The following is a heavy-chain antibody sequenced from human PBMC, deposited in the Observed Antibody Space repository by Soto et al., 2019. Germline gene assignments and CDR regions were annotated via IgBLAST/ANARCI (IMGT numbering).Heavy chain of an antibody. CDR1: GDTFNFYT. V-gene: IGHV1-69*02. J-gene: IGHJ4*02. CDR2: IIPMLGMS. CDR3: ATSYGSGSRPFDY. Sequence: QVQLVQSGAEVKKPGSSVKVSCKASGDTFNFYTISWVRQAPGQGLEWMGRIIPMLGMSNYAQKFQDRVTLIADKATSTAYMPLSSPRSEDTAIYYCATSYGSGSRPFDYWGQGTLVPVSS. D-gene: IGHD3-10*01.